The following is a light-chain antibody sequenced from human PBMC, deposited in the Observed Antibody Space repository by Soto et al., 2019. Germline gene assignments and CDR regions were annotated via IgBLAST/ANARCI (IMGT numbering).Light chain of an antibody. CDR3: QHYGGMWT. Sequence: EVVMTQSPGAVSVSPGERATRSCRASQSVTSNVAWYQQKPGQAPRLLIYRASARATGVPARFSGSGSGTEFILTISSLQPDDFATYWCQHYGGMWTFGQGTKVDIK. J-gene: IGKJ1*01. V-gene: IGKV3-15*01. CDR2: RAS. CDR1: QSVTSN.